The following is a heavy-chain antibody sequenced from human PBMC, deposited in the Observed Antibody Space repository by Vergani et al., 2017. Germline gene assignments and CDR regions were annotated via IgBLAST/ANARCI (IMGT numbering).Heavy chain of an antibody. CDR3: ARFSRPYYDFWSGYYVTDYYYMDV. J-gene: IGHJ6*03. D-gene: IGHD3-3*01. CDR2: IGTAGDT. Sequence: EVQMVESGGGLVKPGGSLRLSCAASGFTFSTYDMHWVRQATGKGLEWVSAIGTAGDTYYPGSVKGRFTISRENAKNSLYLQMNGLRAGDTAVYYCARFSRPYYDFWSGYYVTDYYYMDVWGKGTTVTVSS. V-gene: IGHV3-13*01. CDR1: GFTFSTYD.